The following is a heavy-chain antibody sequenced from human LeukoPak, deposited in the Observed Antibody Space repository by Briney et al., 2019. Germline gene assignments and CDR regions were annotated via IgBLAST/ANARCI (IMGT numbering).Heavy chain of an antibody. CDR3: ASLGTPFTYYYGSGSPSGYYYMDV. Sequence: GASVKVSCKASGGTFSSYAISWVRQAPGQGLEWMGGIIPIFGTANDAQKFQGRVTITTDESTSTAYMELSSLRSEDTAVYYCASLGTPFTYYYGSGSPSGYYYMDVWGKGTTVTVSS. D-gene: IGHD3-10*01. J-gene: IGHJ6*03. V-gene: IGHV1-69*05. CDR1: GGTFSSYA. CDR2: IIPIFGTA.